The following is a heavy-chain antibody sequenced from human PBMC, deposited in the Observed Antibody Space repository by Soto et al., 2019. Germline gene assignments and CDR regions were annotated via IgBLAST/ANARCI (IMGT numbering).Heavy chain of an antibody. CDR2: XNXXXADX. J-gene: IGHJ4*02. D-gene: IGHD3-16*01. Sequence: XVKVSCKASGYSFTGYSMHWVRQAPGQXXXXXXPXNXXXADXXYEXXXXXXVKXXXXXXTSKVYMELRNLKSHDTAVYSCAIQDGGVVYWGQGTMVTVYS. V-gene: IGHV1-2*06. CDR3: AIQDGGVVY. CDR1: GYSFTGYS.